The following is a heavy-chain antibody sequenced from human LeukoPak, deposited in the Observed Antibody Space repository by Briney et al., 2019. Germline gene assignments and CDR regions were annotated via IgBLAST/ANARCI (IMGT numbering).Heavy chain of an antibody. V-gene: IGHV3-33*01. D-gene: IGHD6-13*01. CDR1: GFTFSDYG. CDR3: ARDPGIAAAGYYYYYGMDV. CDR2: IWHDGSEK. J-gene: IGHJ6*02. Sequence: GRSLRLSCAASGFTFSDYGMHWVRQAPGEGLEWVAVIWHDGSEKYYGDSVKGRFTISRDNAKNTLYLQMNSLRAEDTAVYYCARDPGIAAAGYYYYYGMDVWGQGTTVTVSS.